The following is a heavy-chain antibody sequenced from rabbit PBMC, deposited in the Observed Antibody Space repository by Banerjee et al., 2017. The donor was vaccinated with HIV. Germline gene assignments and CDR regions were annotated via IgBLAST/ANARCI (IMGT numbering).Heavy chain of an antibody. V-gene: IGHV1S40*01. CDR3: ARGYAGSSYRYSL. J-gene: IGHJ4*01. D-gene: IGHD8-1*01. CDR1: GFSFSSIYY. CDR2: IYAGSSGST. Sequence: QSLEESGGGLVKPGASLTLTCTASGFSFSSIYYMCWVRQAPGKGLEWIGCIYAGSSGSTYYASWAKGRFTIAKISSTTVTLQMTSLTAADTATYFCARGYAGSSYRYSLWGPGTLVTVS.